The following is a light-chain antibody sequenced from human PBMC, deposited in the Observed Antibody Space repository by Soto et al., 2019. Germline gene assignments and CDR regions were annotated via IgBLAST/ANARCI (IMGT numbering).Light chain of an antibody. CDR1: QSVSSY. CDR3: QQRSNLPPT. Sequence: EIVLTQSPATLSLPPGERATLSCRASQSVSSYLAWYQQKPGQAPRLLIYDASTRATGIPARFSGSGSGTDFTLPISSLEPEDFAIYYCQQRSNLPPTFGQGTRLEIK. V-gene: IGKV3-11*01. J-gene: IGKJ5*01. CDR2: DAS.